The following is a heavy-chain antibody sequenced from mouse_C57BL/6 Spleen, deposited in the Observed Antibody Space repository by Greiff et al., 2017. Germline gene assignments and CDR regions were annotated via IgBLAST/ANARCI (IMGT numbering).Heavy chain of an antibody. CDR2: IDPENGDT. D-gene: IGHD2-4*01. J-gene: IGHJ3*01. CDR3: TTGDYTWFAY. V-gene: IGHV14-4*01. CDR1: GFNIKNTY. Sequence: VQLQQSVAELVRPGASVKLSCTASGFNIKNTYMHWVKQRPEQGLEWIGWIDPENGDTEYASKFQGKATITADTSSNTAYLQLSSLTSEDTAVYYCTTGDYTWFAYWGQGTLVTVSA.